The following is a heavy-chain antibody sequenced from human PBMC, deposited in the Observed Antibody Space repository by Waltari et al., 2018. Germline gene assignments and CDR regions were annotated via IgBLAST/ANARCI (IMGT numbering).Heavy chain of an antibody. CDR3: ARDSNKKYFQH. CDR1: GFTFNSYI. J-gene: IGHJ1*01. D-gene: IGHD4-4*01. CDR2: ISSSSSTI. V-gene: IGHV3-48*01. Sequence: EVQLVESGGGLVQPGGYLRLSCAASGFTFNSYIMNWVRQAPGKGLEWVSYISSSSSTIYYADSVKGRFTISRDNAKNSLYLQMNSLRAEDTAVYYCARDSNKKYFQHWGQGTLVTVSS.